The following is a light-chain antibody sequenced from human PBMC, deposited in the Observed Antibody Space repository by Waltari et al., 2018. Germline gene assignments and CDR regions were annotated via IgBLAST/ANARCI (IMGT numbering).Light chain of an antibody. Sequence: HFALTQPPSASGSHGQSVTIHCTVTSSDVGGYNFVSWYQQHPGKAPKLLIYEVTKRPSGVPDRFSGSKSGNTASLTVSGLQAEDEADYYCSSFEGSNNLLFGGGTELTVL. V-gene: IGLV2-8*01. CDR3: SSFEGSNNLL. CDR1: SSDVGGYNF. CDR2: EVT. J-gene: IGLJ2*01.